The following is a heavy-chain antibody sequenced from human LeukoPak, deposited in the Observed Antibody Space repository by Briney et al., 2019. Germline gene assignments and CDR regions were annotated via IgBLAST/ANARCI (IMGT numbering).Heavy chain of an antibody. D-gene: IGHD2-8*01. CDR2: ISYDGSNK. Sequence: GGSLRLSCAASGFTFSSYAMHGVRQAPGKGLEWVAVISYDGSNKYYADSVKGRFTISRDNSKNTLFLQMNSLRAEDTAVYYCAGVGNNGAVDAFDIWGQVTMVTVSS. J-gene: IGHJ3*02. CDR1: GFTFSSYA. CDR3: AGVGNNGAVDAFDI. V-gene: IGHV3-30-3*01.